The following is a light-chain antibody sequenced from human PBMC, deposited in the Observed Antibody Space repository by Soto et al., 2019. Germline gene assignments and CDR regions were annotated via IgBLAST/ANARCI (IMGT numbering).Light chain of an antibody. Sequence: QSVLTQPASVSGSPGQSITISCTGTSTDVGGYNYVSWYQQQPGQAPKLTISEVSNRPSGISNRFSGSKSGNTASLTISGLQAEDEADYFCSSYTSSSPYVFGSGTKVTVL. V-gene: IGLV2-14*01. J-gene: IGLJ1*01. CDR2: EVS. CDR1: STDVGGYNY. CDR3: SSYTSSSPYV.